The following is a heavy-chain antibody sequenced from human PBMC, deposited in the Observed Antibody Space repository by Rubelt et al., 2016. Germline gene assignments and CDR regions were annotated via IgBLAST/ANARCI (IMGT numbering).Heavy chain of an antibody. CDR3: ARRQLWSFLFDY. D-gene: IGHD5-18*01. V-gene: IGHV3-30*04. J-gene: IGHJ4*02. Sequence: QVQLVESGGGVVQPGRSLRLSCAASGFTFSSYAMHWVRQAPGKGLEWVAVISYDGSNKYYADSVKGRVTISRDNSKNTLYLQMNSLRAEDTAVYYCARRQLWSFLFDYWGQGTLVTVSS. CDR1: GFTFSSYA. CDR2: ISYDGSNK.